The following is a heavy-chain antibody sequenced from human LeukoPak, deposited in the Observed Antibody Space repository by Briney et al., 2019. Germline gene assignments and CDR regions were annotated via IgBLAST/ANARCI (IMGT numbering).Heavy chain of an antibody. Sequence: SETLSLTCTASAYSISDGWLWGCLRQPPGKRLEWIASIYHSGTTYFNPSLKSRVTMSVDTSKNQFSLKLTSVTAADTAVYYCTRLSHVAGAPKVSWFDPWGQGTLVTVSS. CDR1: AYSISDGWL. CDR2: IYHSGTT. D-gene: IGHD2-15*01. V-gene: IGHV4-38-2*02. CDR3: TRLSHVAGAPKVSWFDP. J-gene: IGHJ5*02.